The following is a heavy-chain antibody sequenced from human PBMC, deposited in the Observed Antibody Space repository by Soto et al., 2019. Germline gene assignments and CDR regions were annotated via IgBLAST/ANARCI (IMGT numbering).Heavy chain of an antibody. CDR1: GASVSSSHY. Sequence: QLQLQESGPGLVKSSETLSLTCSVSGASVSSSHYWGWIRQPPGKGLEWIGSVSYSGSPYYSPSFKSRITISVHTPNNQFSLRVRSVTATDTAAYFCARHYNTGAFFDYWGQGKLVTVSS. J-gene: IGHJ4*02. CDR3: ARHYNTGAFFDY. CDR2: VSYSGSP. V-gene: IGHV4-39*01. D-gene: IGHD1-20*01.